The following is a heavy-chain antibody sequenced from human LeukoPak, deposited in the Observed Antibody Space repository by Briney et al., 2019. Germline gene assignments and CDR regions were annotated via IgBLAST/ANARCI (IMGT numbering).Heavy chain of an antibody. Sequence: GGSLRLSCAASGFTVSSNYMSWVRQAPGKVLEWVSVIYSGGSTYYADSVKGRFTISRDNSKNTLYLQMNSLRAEDTAVYYCAAETRRDAFDIWGQGTMVTVSS. CDR3: AAETRRDAFDI. CDR1: GFTVSSNY. V-gene: IGHV3-53*01. CDR2: IYSGGST. J-gene: IGHJ3*02.